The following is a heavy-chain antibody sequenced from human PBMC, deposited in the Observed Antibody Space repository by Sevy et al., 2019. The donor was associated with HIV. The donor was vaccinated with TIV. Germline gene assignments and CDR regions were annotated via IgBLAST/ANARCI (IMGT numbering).Heavy chain of an antibody. CDR1: GFTFSSYA. CDR2: ISYDGSNK. V-gene: IGHV3-30*04. CDR3: ARSPYSSSVGFDY. D-gene: IGHD6-6*01. J-gene: IGHJ4*02. Sequence: GGSLRLSCAASGFTFSSYAMRWVRQAPGKGLEWVAVISYDGSNKYYADSVKGRFTISRDNSKNTLYLQMNSLRAEDTAVYYCARSPYSSSVGFDYWGQGTLVTVSS.